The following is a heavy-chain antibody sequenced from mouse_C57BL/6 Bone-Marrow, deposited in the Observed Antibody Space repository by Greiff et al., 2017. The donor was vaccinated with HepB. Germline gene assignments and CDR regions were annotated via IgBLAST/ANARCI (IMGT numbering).Heavy chain of an antibody. CDR2: IYPGSGST. CDR1: GYTFTSYW. Sequence: QVQLQQPGAELVKPGASVKMSCKASGYTFTSYWITWVKQRPGQGLEWIGDIYPGSGSTNYNEKFKSKATLTVDKSSSTAYMQLSSLTSEDSAVYYCAIRFAYWGQGTLVTVSA. J-gene: IGHJ3*01. CDR3: AIRFAY. V-gene: IGHV1-55*01.